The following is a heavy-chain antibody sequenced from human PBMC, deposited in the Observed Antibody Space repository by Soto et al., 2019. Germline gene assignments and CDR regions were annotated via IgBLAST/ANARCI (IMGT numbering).Heavy chain of an antibody. D-gene: IGHD2-15*01. Sequence: SETLSLTCAVSGGSISSSNWWSWVRQPPGKGLERIGEIYHSGSTNYNPSLKSRVTISVDKSKNQFSLKLSSVTAADTAVYYCARDSQNPSAGYCSGGSCYYFDYWGQGTLVTVSS. V-gene: IGHV4-4*02. CDR1: GGSISSSNW. J-gene: IGHJ4*02. CDR3: ARDSQNPSAGYCSGGSCYYFDY. CDR2: IYHSGST.